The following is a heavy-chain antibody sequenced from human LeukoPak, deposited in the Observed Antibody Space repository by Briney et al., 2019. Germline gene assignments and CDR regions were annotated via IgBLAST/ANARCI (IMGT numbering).Heavy chain of an antibody. CDR1: GYTFTSYG. D-gene: IGHD2-15*01. J-gene: IGHJ6*02. CDR2: ISAYNGNT. V-gene: IGHV1-18*01. CDR3: ARDQPGGYCSGGSCSTYYYYGMDV. Sequence: ASVKVSCKASGYTFTSYGISWVRQAPGQGLEWMGWISAYNGNTNYAQKLQGRVTMTTDTSTSTAYMELRSLRSDDTDVYYCARDQPGGYCSGGSCSTYYYYGMDVWGQGTTVTVSS.